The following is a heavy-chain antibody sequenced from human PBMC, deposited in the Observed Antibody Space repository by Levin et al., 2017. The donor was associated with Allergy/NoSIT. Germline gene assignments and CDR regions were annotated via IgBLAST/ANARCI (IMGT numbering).Heavy chain of an antibody. CDR2: IFGSGVTT. J-gene: IGHJ4*02. D-gene: IGHD1-26*01. Sequence: GGSLRLSCEASGFTFENYAMNWVRQAPGKGLEWVSSIFGSGVTTFYADSVRGRFTISRDNSKNTLYLQMNTLRAADTAVYYGAKVRAAATQRRSNVDSWGQGTLGTISS. V-gene: IGHV3-23*01. CDR1: GFTFENYA. CDR3: AKVRAAATQRRSNVDS.